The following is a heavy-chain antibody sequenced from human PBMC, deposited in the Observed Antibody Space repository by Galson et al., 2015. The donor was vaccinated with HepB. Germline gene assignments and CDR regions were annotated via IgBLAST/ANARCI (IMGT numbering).Heavy chain of an antibody. CDR1: GFTFSSYG. CDR2: ICSDGSTK. V-gene: IGHV3-33*01. D-gene: IGHD5-12*01. Sequence: SLRLSCAASGFTFSSYGMHWVRQAPGKGLEWVSVICSDGSTKYYADSVKGRFTISRDNSKNTLYLQMNSLRAEDTAVYYCASDWGSGYENDALDIWGQGTMVTVSS. J-gene: IGHJ3*02. CDR3: ASDWGSGYENDALDI.